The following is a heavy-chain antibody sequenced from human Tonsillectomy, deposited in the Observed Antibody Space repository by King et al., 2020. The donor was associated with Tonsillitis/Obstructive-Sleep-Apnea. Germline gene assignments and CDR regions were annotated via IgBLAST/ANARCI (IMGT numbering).Heavy chain of an antibody. CDR2: IYPGDSDA. CDR1: GYTFSSYW. J-gene: IGHJ4*01. CDR3: ARHDYGVTSVSYY. Sequence: QLVQSGAEVKKSGESLKISCKGSGYTFSSYWIGWVRQMPGKGLEWMGIIYPGDSDARYSPSFQGQVTIPADKSISTAYLQWSSLKASNTAMYYCARHDYGVTSVSYYWGQGPLVTVSS. D-gene: IGHD4/OR15-4a*01. V-gene: IGHV5-51*01.